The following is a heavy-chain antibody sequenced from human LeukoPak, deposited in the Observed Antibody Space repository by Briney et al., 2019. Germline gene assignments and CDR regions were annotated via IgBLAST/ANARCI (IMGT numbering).Heavy chain of an antibody. CDR1: GYTLTEVS. J-gene: IGHJ3*02. D-gene: IGHD3-22*01. CDR3: ATGVNYYDTNGYYLSEVFDI. V-gene: IGHV1-24*01. Sequence: ASVKVSCKVSGYTLTEVSMHWVRQAPGKGLEWMGGFDPEDGETIYAKKFQGRVTMTEDTSTDTAYMELSSLRSEDTAVYYCATGVNYYDTNGYYLSEVFDIWGQGTMVTVSS. CDR2: FDPEDGET.